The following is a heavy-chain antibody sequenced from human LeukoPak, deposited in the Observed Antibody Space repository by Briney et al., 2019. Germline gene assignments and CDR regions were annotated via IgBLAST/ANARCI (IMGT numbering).Heavy chain of an antibody. J-gene: IGHJ4*02. CDR1: GFTFSSYG. CDR3: AKDRVSGDGYKISRRAFDY. D-gene: IGHD5-24*01. V-gene: IGHV3-30*18. CDR2: ISYDGSNK. Sequence: PGGSLRLSCAASGFTFSSYGMHWVRQAPGKGLEWVAVISYDGSNKYYADSVKGRFTISRDNSKNTLYLQMNSLRAEDTAVYYCAKDRVSGDGYKISRRAFDYWGQGTLVTVSS.